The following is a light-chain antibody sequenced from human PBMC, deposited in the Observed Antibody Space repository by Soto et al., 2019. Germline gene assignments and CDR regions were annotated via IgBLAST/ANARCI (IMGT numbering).Light chain of an antibody. CDR3: LLSYIGARNV. CDR2: DTS. CDR1: TGAVTSGHY. Sequence: QAVVTQEPSLTVSPGGTVTLTCGSSTGAVTSGHYPYWFQQKPGQAPRTLIYDTSNKHSWTPARFSGSLLGGKAALTLSGAQPEDEAEYYCLLSYIGARNVFGTGTKVTVL. V-gene: IGLV7-46*01. J-gene: IGLJ1*01.